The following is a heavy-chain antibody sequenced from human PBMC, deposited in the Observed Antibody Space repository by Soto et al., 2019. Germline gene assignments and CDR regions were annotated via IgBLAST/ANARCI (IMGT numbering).Heavy chain of an antibody. Sequence: PGGSLRLSCAASGFTVIDHYMTWVRQAPGKGLEWVSYISSGGTTINYAQSVTGRFTISRDNAKNSLYLQMDSLRVDDTAVYYCARVGDMAYKDWGQGTLVTVSS. CDR1: GFTVIDHY. CDR3: ARVGDMAYKD. J-gene: IGHJ4*02. CDR2: ISSGGTTI. D-gene: IGHD3-3*01. V-gene: IGHV3-11*01.